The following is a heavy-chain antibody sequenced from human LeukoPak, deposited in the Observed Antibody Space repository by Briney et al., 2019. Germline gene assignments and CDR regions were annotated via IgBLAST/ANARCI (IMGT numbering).Heavy chain of an antibody. CDR2: ITWDGGST. J-gene: IGHJ4*02. V-gene: IGHV3-43*01. CDR1: GLTYSEYT. CDR3: AAERLRYFHH. Sequence: GGSLRLSCAASGLTYSEYTMHWVRQTPGKSLEWVSLITWDGGSTFYADSVKGRFTIPRDNSEKSLSLQMNSLTTDDTALYRCAAERLRYFHHWGQGTLVTVSS. D-gene: IGHD2-15*01.